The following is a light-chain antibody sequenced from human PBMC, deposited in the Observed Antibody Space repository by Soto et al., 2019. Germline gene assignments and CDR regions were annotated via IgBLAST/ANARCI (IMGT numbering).Light chain of an antibody. CDR2: GAS. CDR1: QSVSSN. Sequence: EIVMTQSPATLSVSPGERATLSCRASQSVSSNLAWYQQKPGQAPRPLSYGASTRATGIPARFSGSGSGKEFTLTISSLQSEDFAVYYCQQYNNWPPMYTFGQGTKLAIK. J-gene: IGKJ2*01. V-gene: IGKV3-15*01. CDR3: QQYNNWPPMYT.